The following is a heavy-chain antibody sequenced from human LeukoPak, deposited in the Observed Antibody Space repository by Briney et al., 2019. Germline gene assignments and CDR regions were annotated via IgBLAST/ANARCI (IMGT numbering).Heavy chain of an antibody. CDR1: GFTVSSYA. Sequence: PGGSLRLSCAASGFTVSSYAMSWVRQAPGKGLEWVSAISGSGGSTYYADSVKGRFTISRDNSKTTMYLQMNSLRAEDTAVYYCAKDLRYGDPTPFDYWGQGTLVTVSS. J-gene: IGHJ4*02. CDR3: AKDLRYGDPTPFDY. V-gene: IGHV3-23*01. CDR2: ISGSGGST. D-gene: IGHD4-17*01.